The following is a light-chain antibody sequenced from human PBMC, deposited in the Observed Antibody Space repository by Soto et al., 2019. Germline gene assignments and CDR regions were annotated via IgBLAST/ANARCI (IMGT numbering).Light chain of an antibody. J-gene: IGKJ1*01. Sequence: IQMTQSPSTLSASLGDRATITCRASQSVSRWLAWYKRKPGEAPKLLIYKASNLESGVSSRFSGSGSGTEFTLTISSLQPDDFATYYCLQSNSYPWTFGQGTKVEI. V-gene: IGKV1-5*03. CDR1: QSVSRW. CDR3: LQSNSYPWT. CDR2: KAS.